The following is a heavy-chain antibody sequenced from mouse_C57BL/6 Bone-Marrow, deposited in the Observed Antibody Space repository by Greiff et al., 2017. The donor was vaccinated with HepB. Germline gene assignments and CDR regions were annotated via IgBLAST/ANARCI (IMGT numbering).Heavy chain of an antibody. Sequence: EVKLVESGGGLVQPGESLKLSCESNEYEFPSHDMSWVRKTPEKRLELVAAINSDGGSTYYPDTMERRFIISRDTTKKTLYLQMSSLRSEDTALYYCARIYYDYDSAWFAYWGQGTLVTVSA. V-gene: IGHV5-2*01. CDR2: INSDGGST. J-gene: IGHJ3*01. CDR1: EYEFPSHD. CDR3: ARIYYDYDSAWFAY. D-gene: IGHD2-4*01.